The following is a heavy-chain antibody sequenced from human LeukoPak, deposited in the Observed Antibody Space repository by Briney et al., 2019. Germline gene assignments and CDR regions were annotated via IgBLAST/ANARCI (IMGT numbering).Heavy chain of an antibody. CDR3: ASSGGDYDFWSGYYSGPGAFDI. J-gene: IGHJ3*02. CDR2: IIPIFGTA. Sequence: GASVKVSCKASGGTFSSYAISWVRQAPGQGLEWMGRIIPIFGTANYAQKFQGRVTITTDESTSTAYMELSSLGSEDTAVYYCASSGGDYDFWSGYYSGPGAFDIWGQGTMVTVSS. D-gene: IGHD3-3*01. V-gene: IGHV1-69*05. CDR1: GGTFSSYA.